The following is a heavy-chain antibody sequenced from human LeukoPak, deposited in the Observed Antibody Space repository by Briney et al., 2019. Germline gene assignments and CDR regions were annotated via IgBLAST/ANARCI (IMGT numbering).Heavy chain of an antibody. CDR1: GYTFTGYY. D-gene: IGHD3-10*01. CDR2: INPNSGGT. CDR3: ARKLLWFGATEYYFDY. J-gene: IGHJ4*02. V-gene: IGHV1-2*02. Sequence: ASVKVSCKASGYTFTGYYMHWVRQAPGQGLEWMGWINPNSGGTNYAQKLQGRVTMTTDTSTSTAYMELRSLRSDDTAVYYCARKLLWFGATEYYFDYWGQGTLVTVSS.